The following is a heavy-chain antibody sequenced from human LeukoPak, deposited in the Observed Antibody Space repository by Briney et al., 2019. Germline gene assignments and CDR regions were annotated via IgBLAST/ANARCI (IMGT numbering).Heavy chain of an antibody. CDR1: GGSISSYY. V-gene: IGHV4-59*01. Sequence: SGTLSLTCTVSGGSISSYYWSWIRQPPGKGLEWIGYIYYSGSTNYNPSLKSRVTISVDTSKNQFSLKLSSVTAADTAVYYCARAIYYYDSSGYSRRYFQHWGQGTLVTVSS. CDR3: ARAIYYYDSSGYSRRYFQH. J-gene: IGHJ1*01. CDR2: IYYSGST. D-gene: IGHD3-22*01.